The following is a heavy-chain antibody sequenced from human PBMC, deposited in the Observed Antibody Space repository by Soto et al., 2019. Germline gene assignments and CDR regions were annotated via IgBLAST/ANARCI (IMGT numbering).Heavy chain of an antibody. CDR1: GASIRTYF. Sequence: QVQLQESGPGLVKPSETLSLTCTVSGASIRTYFWTWIRQSAGEGLEWLGRIDPSGTTTSNPSLKRPLTMSLDTSTNHFSLTLTSVTAADTAVYFCASLGRNYYNGMDVWGQGTTVIVSS. CDR3: ASLGRNYYNGMDV. J-gene: IGHJ6*02. CDR2: IDPSGTT. V-gene: IGHV4-4*07.